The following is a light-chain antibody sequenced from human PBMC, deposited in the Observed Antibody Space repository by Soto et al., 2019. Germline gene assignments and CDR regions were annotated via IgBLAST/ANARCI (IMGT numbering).Light chain of an antibody. J-gene: IGKJ1*01. V-gene: IGKV1-39*01. Sequence: DIPMTQSPSSLSASVGDRVTITCRPSQSISRSLSWYQQKPGKAPELLIYGASSLHSGVASRFSGSGSGTDFTLTISSLQPEDFATYYCQQTYSTPWTFGQGTKVEIK. CDR1: QSISRS. CDR3: QQTYSTPWT. CDR2: GAS.